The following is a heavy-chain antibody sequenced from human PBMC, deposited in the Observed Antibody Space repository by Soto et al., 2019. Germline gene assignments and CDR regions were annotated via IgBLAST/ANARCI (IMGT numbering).Heavy chain of an antibody. V-gene: IGHV4-34*01. J-gene: IGHJ4*02. Sequence: ETLSLTCAGYGGSFRGYYWSWIRQPPGKGLEWIGEINHSGSTNYNPSLKSRVTISVDTSKNQFSLKMSSVTAEDTAVYYSARVNSLLWLGGRYEETKKLANVFDDWGQGTGVT. CDR1: GGSFRGYY. CDR2: INHSGST. D-gene: IGHD3-10*01. CDR3: ARVNSLLWLGGRYEETKKLANVFDD.